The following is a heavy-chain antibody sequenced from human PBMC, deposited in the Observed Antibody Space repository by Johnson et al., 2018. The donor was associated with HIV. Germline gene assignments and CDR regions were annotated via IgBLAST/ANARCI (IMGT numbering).Heavy chain of an antibody. D-gene: IGHD3-10*01. CDR2: ISCNVANR. CDR1: GFTFDDYA. V-gene: IGHV3-9*01. J-gene: IGHJ3*02. CDR3: AKDPPWIWFGELYGFDAFDI. Sequence: VQLVESGGGLVQPGRSLRLSCAASGFTFDDYALHWIRQAPGQGLEWVSGISCNVANRGYADSVKGRFPISRDNAKNTLYLQMNSLRAEDTAVYYCAKDPPWIWFGELYGFDAFDIWGQGTMVTVSS.